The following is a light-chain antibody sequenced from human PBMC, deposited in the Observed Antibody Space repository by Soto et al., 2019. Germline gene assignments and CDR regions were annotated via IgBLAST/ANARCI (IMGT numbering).Light chain of an antibody. CDR3: QQYDNYPLT. V-gene: IGKV1-5*01. CDR1: QSVNDW. J-gene: IGKJ4*01. CDR2: AXS. Sequence: DIHMTQSPSTLSASLGDRVTISXRASQSVNDWFAWYQQQPVXAPKXXXYAXSNWESGVPSRLSGSASGTEFTPTISSLQPDDVATYYCQQYDNYPLTFGGGTKVEI.